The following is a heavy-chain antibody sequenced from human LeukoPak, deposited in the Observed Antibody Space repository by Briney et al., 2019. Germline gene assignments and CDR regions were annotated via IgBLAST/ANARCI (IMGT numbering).Heavy chain of an antibody. CDR2: IYYSGST. Sequence: SETLSLTCTVSGGSISSSSYYWGWIRQPPGKGLEWIGSIYYSGSTYYNPSLKSRVTISVDTSKNQFSLKLSSVTAADTAVYYCAREKSRYSSGCLDYWGQGTLVTVSS. CDR1: GGSISSSSYY. CDR3: AREKSRYSSGCLDY. V-gene: IGHV4-39*07. D-gene: IGHD6-19*01. J-gene: IGHJ4*02.